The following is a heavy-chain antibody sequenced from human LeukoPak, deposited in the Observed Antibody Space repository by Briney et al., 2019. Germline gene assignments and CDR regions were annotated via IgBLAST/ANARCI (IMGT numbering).Heavy chain of an antibody. Sequence: SETLSLTCTVSGGSISSGGYYWSWIRQHPGKGLEWIGYIYYSGSTYYNPPLKSRVTISVDTSKNQFSLKLSSVTAADTAVYYCARASSSVFRDAFDIWGQGTMVTVSS. CDR2: IYYSGST. J-gene: IGHJ3*02. V-gene: IGHV4-31*03. D-gene: IGHD2-2*01. CDR3: ARASSSVFRDAFDI. CDR1: GGSISSGGYY.